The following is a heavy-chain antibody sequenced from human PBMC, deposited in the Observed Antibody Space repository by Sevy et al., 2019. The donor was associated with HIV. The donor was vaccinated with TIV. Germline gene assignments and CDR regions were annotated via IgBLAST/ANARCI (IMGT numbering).Heavy chain of an antibody. J-gene: IGHJ4*02. Sequence: GESLKISCQGSGYTFTSYWIGWVRQMPAKGLEWMGIIYPGDSDTRYSPSFEGQVTISADKSIATAYLQWSSLKASDTAMYYCARPMTTELPYYFDYWGQGTLVTVSS. CDR1: GYTFTSYW. V-gene: IGHV5-51*01. CDR3: ARPMTTELPYYFDY. CDR2: IYPGDSDT. D-gene: IGHD4-4*01.